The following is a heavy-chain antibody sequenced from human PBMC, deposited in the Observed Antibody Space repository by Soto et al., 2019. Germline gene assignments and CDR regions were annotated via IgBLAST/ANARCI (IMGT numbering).Heavy chain of an antibody. CDR1: GFTFSSYA. D-gene: IGHD3-22*01. CDR2: ISYDGSNK. J-gene: IGHJ6*02. V-gene: IGHV3-30-3*01. CDR3: ARDLSDLRWLQTPFYYYGMDV. Sequence: HPGGSLSLSCAASGFTFSSYAMHWVRQAPGKGLEWVAVISYDGSNKYYADSVKGRFTISRDNSKNTLYLQMNSLRAEDTAVYYCARDLSDLRWLQTPFYYYGMDVWGQGTTVTVSS.